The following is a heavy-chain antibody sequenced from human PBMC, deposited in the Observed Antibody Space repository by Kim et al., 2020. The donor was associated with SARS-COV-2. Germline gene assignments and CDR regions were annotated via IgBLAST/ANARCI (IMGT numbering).Heavy chain of an antibody. CDR1: GFTFDDYA. V-gene: IGHV3-9*01. CDR3: AKGVGGSYSGTDY. Sequence: SLRLSCAASGFTFDDYAMHWVRQAPGKGLQWVSGISWNSGNIDYAASVKGRFTISRDNAKNSLYLQMNSLRVDDTALYYCAKGVGGSYSGTDYWGQGTLVTVSS. J-gene: IGHJ4*02. D-gene: IGHD1-26*01. CDR2: ISWNSGNI.